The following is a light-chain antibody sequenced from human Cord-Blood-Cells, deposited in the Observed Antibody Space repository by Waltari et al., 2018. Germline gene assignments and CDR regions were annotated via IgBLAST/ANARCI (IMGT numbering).Light chain of an antibody. J-gene: IGKJ1*01. CDR3: QQYGSSPWT. CDR1: QSVSSSY. Sequence: EIVLTQSTGTLSLSPGERANLPCRASQSVSSSYLAGYQQKPGQAPRPRSYGASSRSTGIPDRFSGSGSGTDFTLTISRLEPEDFAVYYCQQYGSSPWTFGQGTKVEIK. CDR2: GAS. V-gene: IGKV3-20*01.